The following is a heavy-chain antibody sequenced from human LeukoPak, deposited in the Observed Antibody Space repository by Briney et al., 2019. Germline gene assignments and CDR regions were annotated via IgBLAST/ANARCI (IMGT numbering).Heavy chain of an antibody. D-gene: IGHD6-19*01. Sequence: SETLSLTCAVYGGSFSGYYWSWIRQPPGKGLEWIGEINHSGSTNYNPSLKSRVTISVDTSKNQFSLKLSSVTAADTAVYYCARTPKQWLVSRYFDYWGQGTLVTVSS. V-gene: IGHV4-34*01. J-gene: IGHJ4*02. CDR3: ARTPKQWLVSRYFDY. CDR2: INHSGST. CDR1: GGSFSGYY.